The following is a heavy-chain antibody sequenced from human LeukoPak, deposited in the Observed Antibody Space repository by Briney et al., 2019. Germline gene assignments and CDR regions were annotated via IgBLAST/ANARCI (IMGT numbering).Heavy chain of an antibody. CDR2: ISAYNGNT. D-gene: IGHD2-21*02. CDR3: ARDRVAYCGGDCYSEWFDP. V-gene: IGHV1-18*01. J-gene: IGHJ5*02. CDR1: GYTFTSYG. Sequence: ASVKVSCKASGYTFTSYGISWVRQAPGQGLEWMGWISAYNGNTNYAQKLQGRVTMTTGTSTSTAYMELRSLRSDDTAVYYCARDRVAYCGGDCYSEWFDPWGQGALVTVSS.